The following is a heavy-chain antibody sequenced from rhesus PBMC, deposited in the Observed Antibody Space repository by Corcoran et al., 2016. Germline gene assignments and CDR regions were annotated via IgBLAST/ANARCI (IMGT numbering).Heavy chain of an antibody. Sequence: QVQLQESGPGLVKPSETLSLTCAVPGGSISDNFYRKRIPQPPGKGLEWIGNIYGSSGSTYYNPSLKSRVTISKDTSKNQFSLKLSSVTAADTAVYFCAREGTVSYFDHWGQGVLVTVSS. D-gene: IGHD5-24*01. V-gene: IGHV4S9*01. J-gene: IGHJ4*01. CDR2: IYGSSGST. CDR1: GGSISDNFY. CDR3: AREGTVSYFDH.